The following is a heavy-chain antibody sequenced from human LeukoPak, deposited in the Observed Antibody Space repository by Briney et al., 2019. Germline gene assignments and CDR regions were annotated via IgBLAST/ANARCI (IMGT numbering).Heavy chain of an antibody. CDR1: GGXISSYY. Sequence: SETLSLTCTVSGGXISSYYWSWVRQPPGKGLEWIGYIYYSGNTNCNPSLKSRLTMSADRSRNQFSLNLNSVTAADTAVYYCARINWNYFDYWGQGILVTVSS. CDR3: ARINWNYFDY. J-gene: IGHJ4*02. V-gene: IGHV4-59*08. CDR2: IYYSGNT. D-gene: IGHD1-1*01.